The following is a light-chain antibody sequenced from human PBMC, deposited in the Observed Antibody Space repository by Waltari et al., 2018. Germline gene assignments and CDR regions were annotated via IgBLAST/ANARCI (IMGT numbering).Light chain of an antibody. J-gene: IGLJ2*01. CDR2: SND. Sequence: QSVLTQPPSASGTPGQRVTISCFGSSSNIGGNSVNWYQHLPGTAPKLLIYSNDRRPSGVPDRFSGSKSGTSASLAISGLQSEDEADYYCAAWDDSLGGPYVVFGGGTKLTVL. CDR1: SSNIGGNS. CDR3: AAWDDSLGGPYVV. V-gene: IGLV1-44*01.